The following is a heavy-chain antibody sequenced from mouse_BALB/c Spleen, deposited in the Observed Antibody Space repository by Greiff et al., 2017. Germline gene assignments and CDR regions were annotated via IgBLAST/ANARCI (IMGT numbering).Heavy chain of an antibody. J-gene: IGHJ4*01. CDR2: ISCYNGAT. D-gene: IGHD2-4*01. Sequence: LVKTGASVKISCKASGYSFTGYYMHWVKQSHGKSLEWIGYISCYNGATSYNQKFKGKATFTVDTSSSTAYMQFNSLTSEDTAVYYCNAWSTMITTRGAMDYWGQGTSVTVSS. CDR3: NAWSTMITTRGAMDY. V-gene: IGHV1S34*01. CDR1: GYSFTGYY.